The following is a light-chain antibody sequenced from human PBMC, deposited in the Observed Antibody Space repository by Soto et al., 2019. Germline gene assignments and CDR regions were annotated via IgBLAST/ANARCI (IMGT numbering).Light chain of an antibody. CDR1: SFNIGAGFD. CDR2: GDI. Sequence: QSVLTQPPSVSGAPGQRVTISCAGSSFNIGAGFDVNWYQQLPGTAPKLLVYGDINRPSGVPDRFSGSKSGTSASLAITGLQADDEADYYCQSYDSSLSAVVFGGGTKLTVL. J-gene: IGLJ2*01. CDR3: QSYDSSLSAVV. V-gene: IGLV1-40*01.